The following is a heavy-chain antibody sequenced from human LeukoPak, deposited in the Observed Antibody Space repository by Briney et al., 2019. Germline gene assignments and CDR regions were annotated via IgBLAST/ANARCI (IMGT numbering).Heavy chain of an antibody. V-gene: IGHV3-23*01. J-gene: IGHJ5*02. CDR3: AKDLEGGLIVATMDIWFDP. CDR1: GFTFSSYA. D-gene: IGHD5-12*01. CDR2: ISGSGGST. Sequence: PGGSLRLSCAASGFTFSSYAMTWVRQAPGKGLEWVSAISGSGGSTYYADSVKGRVTISRDNSKNTLYLQMNSLRAEDTAVYYCAKDLEGGLIVATMDIWFDPWGQGTLVTVSS.